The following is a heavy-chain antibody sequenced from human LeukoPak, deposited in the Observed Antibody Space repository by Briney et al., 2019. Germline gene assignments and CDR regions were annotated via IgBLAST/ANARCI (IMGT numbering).Heavy chain of an antibody. Sequence: SGTLSLTCAVSVGSICSSNWWSWVRQPPGKVLEGSGEIFHGGSTNYTPSLKSRVTISVDKSKNQFSLKLSSVTAADTAVYYCARAYSSSWSYFDYWGQGTLVTVSS. CDR2: IFHGGST. J-gene: IGHJ4*02. V-gene: IGHV4-4*02. D-gene: IGHD6-13*01. CDR3: ARAYSSSWSYFDY. CDR1: VGSICSSNW.